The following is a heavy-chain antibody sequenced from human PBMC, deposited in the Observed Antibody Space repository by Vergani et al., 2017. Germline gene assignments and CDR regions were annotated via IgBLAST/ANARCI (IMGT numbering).Heavy chain of an antibody. D-gene: IGHD4-11*01. J-gene: IGHJ6*03. CDR1: GGSFTSYH. Sequence: QVQLQQWGGGLLKPSETLSLTCVVNGGSFTSYHWTWIRQSPGEGLEWVGDIDHTGRPDYNPSLKSRLTMSVDKSRIQFSLTLNAVTATDTAIYFCARVNTETNGHLYYYYYMDVWVQGTAVTVS. CDR3: ARVNTETNGHLYYYYYMDV. CDR2: IDHTGRP. V-gene: IGHV4-34*01.